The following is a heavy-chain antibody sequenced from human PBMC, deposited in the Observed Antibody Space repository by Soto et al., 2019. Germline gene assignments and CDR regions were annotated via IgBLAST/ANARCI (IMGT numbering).Heavy chain of an antibody. CDR3: ARTARTPDS. CDR2: IYYTGDT. D-gene: IGHD1-1*01. V-gene: IGHV4-59*01. Sequence: SSETPSPPRTVSGAPLTTFYWSWIRQPPGQGLESIGYIYYTGDTNSNPSLKSRVTISIDTSKNQFSLKLSSVTAADTAVYYCARTARTPDSWGQGTLVTVSS. CDR1: GAPLTTFY. J-gene: IGHJ4*02.